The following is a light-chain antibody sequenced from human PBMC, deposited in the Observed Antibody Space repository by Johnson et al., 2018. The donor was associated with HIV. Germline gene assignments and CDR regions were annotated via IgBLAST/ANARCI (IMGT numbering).Light chain of an antibody. Sequence: TQPPSVSAAPGQKVTIPCSGSSSNIVKNSVSWYQQLPGTAPKLLIYDSNKRPSGIPDRFSGSKSGTSATLGITGLQTGDEADYYCGTWDTRLSVLYVFGSGTKVTVL. CDR1: SSNIVKNS. J-gene: IGLJ1*01. V-gene: IGLV1-51*01. CDR3: GTWDTRLSVLYV. CDR2: DSN.